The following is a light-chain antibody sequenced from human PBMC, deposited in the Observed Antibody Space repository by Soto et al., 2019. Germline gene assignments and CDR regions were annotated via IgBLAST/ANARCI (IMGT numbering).Light chain of an antibody. V-gene: IGKV3-20*01. CDR3: QQYGSSPYT. J-gene: IGKJ2*01. CDR1: QSVSRSY. Sequence: EIVLTQSPGTLSLSPGERATLSCRASQSVSRSYLAWYQQNPGQPPSLLIYATSSRATGIPDRFSGSGSGTDFTLTISRLEPEDFAVYYCQQYGSSPYTFGQGTTLEIK. CDR2: ATS.